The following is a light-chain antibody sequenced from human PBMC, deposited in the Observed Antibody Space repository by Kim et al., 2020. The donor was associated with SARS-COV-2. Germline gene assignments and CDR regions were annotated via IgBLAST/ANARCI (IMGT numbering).Light chain of an antibody. J-gene: IGKJ4*01. CDR3: QQANSFPLT. V-gene: IGKV1-12*01. Sequence: SAAVGDRVTITCRASQDVRNWLAWYQQKPGKVPQLLIYAASKLQSGVPSRFSGSGSGTEFTLTINSLQPEDFATYYCQQANSFPLTFGGGTKLEI. CDR2: AAS. CDR1: QDVRNW.